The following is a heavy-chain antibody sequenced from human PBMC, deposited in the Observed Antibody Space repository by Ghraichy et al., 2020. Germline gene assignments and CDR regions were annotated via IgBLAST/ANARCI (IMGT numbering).Heavy chain of an antibody. CDR2: IEEDGSED. CDR1: GFTFSSHW. Sequence: GGSLRLSCAASGFTFSSHWMTWVRQTPGKGLEWVATIEEDGSEDFYADSVRGRFTISRDNAKNSLYLQMHSLRVEDTAVYFCARVVVGATAKENWFDPWGQGTLVTVSS. V-gene: IGHV3-7*01. J-gene: IGHJ5*02. D-gene: IGHD2-21*02. CDR3: ARVVVGATAKENWFDP.